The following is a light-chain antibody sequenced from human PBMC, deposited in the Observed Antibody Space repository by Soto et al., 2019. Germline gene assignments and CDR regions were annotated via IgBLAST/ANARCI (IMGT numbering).Light chain of an antibody. V-gene: IGLV1-40*01. Sequence: QSVLTQPPSVSGAPGQRVTISCTGSSSNIGAGYDVHWYQQLPGTAPKLPIYGNSNRPSGVPDRFSGSKYGTSASLASTGLQVEDEADYYCQSYDSSLSGLVFGTGTKLTVL. CDR2: GNS. CDR1: SSNIGAGYD. J-gene: IGLJ1*01. CDR3: QSYDSSLSGLV.